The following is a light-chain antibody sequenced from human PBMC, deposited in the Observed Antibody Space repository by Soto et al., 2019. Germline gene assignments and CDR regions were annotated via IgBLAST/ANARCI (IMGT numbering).Light chain of an antibody. CDR3: CSYTSSTTLV. CDR1: RTDVGDYDY. CDR2: NVS. Sequence: QSVLTQPASVSGSPGQSITISCTGTRTDVGDYDYVSWYQQHPGKVPKLMIYNVSHRPSGVSNRFSGSKSGNTASLTISGLQAEDEADYYCCSYTSSTTLVFGGGTKVTVL. V-gene: IGLV2-14*01. J-gene: IGLJ2*01.